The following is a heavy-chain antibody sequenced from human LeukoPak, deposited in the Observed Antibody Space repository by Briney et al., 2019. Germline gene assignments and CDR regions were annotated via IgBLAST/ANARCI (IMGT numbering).Heavy chain of an antibody. CDR1: GGSISSGDYY. V-gene: IGHV4-30-4*08. CDR2: IYCSGST. Sequence: SQTLSLTCTVSGGSISSGDYYWSWIRQPPGKDLEWIGYIYCSGSTYYNPSLKSRVTISVDTSKNQFSPKLSSVTAADTAVYYCARDGGYSYGLFDYWGQGTLVTVSS. CDR3: ARDGGYSYGLFDY. D-gene: IGHD5-18*01. J-gene: IGHJ4*02.